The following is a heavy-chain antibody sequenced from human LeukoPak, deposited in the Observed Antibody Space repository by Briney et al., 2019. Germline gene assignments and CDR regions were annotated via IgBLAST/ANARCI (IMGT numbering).Heavy chain of an antibody. CDR3: ASAPRQGSIGGLDY. CDR1: GGSISSSSYY. CDR2: IFHNGGST. Sequence: SGTLSLTCTVSGGSISSSSYYWGWIRQPPGKGLEWIGSIFHNGGSTYYNPSLKSRVTISGDTSKNQFSLKPSSVTAADTALYYCASAPRQGSIGGLDYWGQGTLVTVSS. V-gene: IGHV4-39*01. D-gene: IGHD3-16*01. J-gene: IGHJ4*02.